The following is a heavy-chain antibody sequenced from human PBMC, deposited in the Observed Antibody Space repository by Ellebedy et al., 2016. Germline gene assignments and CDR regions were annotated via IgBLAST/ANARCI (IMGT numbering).Heavy chain of an antibody. D-gene: IGHD4-17*01. CDR1: GFTFGDYD. J-gene: IGHJ4*02. Sequence: GGSLRLXXTTSGFTFGDYDLSWFRQAPGKGLEWVGYIRTKTSAATVEYAASVKGRFTISRDDSKSIAYLQMNSLQPEDSGMYYCTRDDYSVTTDYWGQGTLVTVSS. V-gene: IGHV3-49*03. CDR2: IRTKTSAATV. CDR3: TRDDYSVTTDY.